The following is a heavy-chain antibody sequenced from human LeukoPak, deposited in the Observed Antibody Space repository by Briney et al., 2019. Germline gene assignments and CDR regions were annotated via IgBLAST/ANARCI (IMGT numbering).Heavy chain of an antibody. CDR1: GFTFSTYA. CDR2: IGDTT. J-gene: IGHJ4*02. D-gene: IGHD1-26*01. Sequence: PGGSLRLSCAASGFTFSTYAMSWVRQAPGKGLEWVSAIGDTTYYADSVKGRFTISRDNSKNTLYLQMNNLRAEDAAIYCCAKAYAFVGANYFDYWGQGTLVTVSS. V-gene: IGHV3-23*01. CDR3: AKAYAFVGANYFDY.